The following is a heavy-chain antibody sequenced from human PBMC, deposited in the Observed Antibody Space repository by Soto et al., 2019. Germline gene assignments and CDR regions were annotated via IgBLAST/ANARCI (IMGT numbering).Heavy chain of an antibody. Sequence: QVQLVQSGAEVKKPGSSVKVSCKASGGTFRNYAFSWVRQAPGQGLEWMGEVIPIFGTTPYAQKLQGRVTFTADDSRNQAYRELSSLRSEDTAGYYCARRFIQDNGGTHDSFDIWGQGTMVPVSS. D-gene: IGHD4-17*01. CDR2: VIPIFGTT. J-gene: IGHJ3*02. V-gene: IGHV1-69*01. CDR1: GGTFRNYA. CDR3: ARRFIQDNGGTHDSFDI.